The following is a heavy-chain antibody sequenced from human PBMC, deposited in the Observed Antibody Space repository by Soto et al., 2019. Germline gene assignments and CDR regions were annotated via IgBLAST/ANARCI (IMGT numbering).Heavy chain of an antibody. CDR2: IKQDGSEK. CDR3: ASGGLENLATFDY. CDR1: GFTFSSYW. V-gene: IGHV3-7*05. J-gene: IGHJ4*02. D-gene: IGHD5-12*01. Sequence: PGGSLRLSCAASGFTFSSYWMSWVRQAPGKGLEWVANIKQDGSEKYYVDSVKGRFTISRDNAKNSLYLQMNSLRAEDTAVYYCASGGLENLATFDYWGQGTLVTVSS.